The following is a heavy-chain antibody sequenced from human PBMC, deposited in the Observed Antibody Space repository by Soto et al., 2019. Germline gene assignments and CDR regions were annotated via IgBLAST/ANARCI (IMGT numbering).Heavy chain of an antibody. Sequence: QVQLQESGPGLVKPSETLSLTCTVSGGSVSSGSYYWSWIRQPLGKGLEWIGYIYYSGRTNYNPSLKSRVIISVDTSKNQFSLKLSSVTAADTAVYYCARVRGSFDQATGFWFDPWGQGTLVTFSS. CDR1: GGSVSSGSYY. CDR2: IYYSGRT. J-gene: IGHJ5*02. D-gene: IGHD1-26*01. CDR3: ARVRGSFDQATGFWFDP. V-gene: IGHV4-61*01.